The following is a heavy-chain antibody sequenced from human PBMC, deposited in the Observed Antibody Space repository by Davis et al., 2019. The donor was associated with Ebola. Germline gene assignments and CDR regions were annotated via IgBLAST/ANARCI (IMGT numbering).Heavy chain of an antibody. CDR1: GVSVSSGAYY. J-gene: IGHJ4*02. D-gene: IGHD6-19*01. CDR3: ARSPGQWLTL. Sequence: SETLSLTCTVSGVSVSSGAYYWNWIRQPPGKGLEWIGYIYYSGSTDYSPSLRGRVTISLDTSKNQFSLSLSSVTAADTAVYYCARSPGQWLTLWGQGTLVTVSS. V-gene: IGHV4-61*08. CDR2: IYYSGST.